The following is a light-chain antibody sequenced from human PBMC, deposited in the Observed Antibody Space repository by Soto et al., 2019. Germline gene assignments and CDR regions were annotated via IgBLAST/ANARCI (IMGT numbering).Light chain of an antibody. V-gene: IGLV2-8*01. CDR2: EVS. J-gene: IGLJ2*01. CDR1: SSDVGGYNY. Sequence: QSALTQPPSASGSPGQSVTISCTGTSSDVGGYNYVSWYQQHPGKDPKLMIYEVSSRPSGVPDRFSGSKSGNTASLTVSGLQAEEEADYYCSSYAGSNSYVVFGGGTKVTVL. CDR3: SSYAGSNSYVV.